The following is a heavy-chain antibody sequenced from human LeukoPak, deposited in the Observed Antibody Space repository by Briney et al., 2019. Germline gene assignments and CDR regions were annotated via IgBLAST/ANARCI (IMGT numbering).Heavy chain of an antibody. D-gene: IGHD2-2*01. CDR3: ARSSIGYCSTSSCSYFDY. CDR1: GGSISSYY. Sequence: PSGTLSLTCTVSGGSISSYYWSWIRQPAGKGLDWIGRVYASGITNYNPSLKSRVTMSVDTSKNQFSLKLSSVTAADTAVYYCARSSIGYCSTSSCSYFDYWGQGTLVTASS. J-gene: IGHJ4*02. V-gene: IGHV4-4*07. CDR2: VYASGIT.